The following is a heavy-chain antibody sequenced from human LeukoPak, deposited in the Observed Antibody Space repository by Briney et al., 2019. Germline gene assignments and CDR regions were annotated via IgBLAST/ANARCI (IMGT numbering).Heavy chain of an antibody. CDR1: GDSMDSSESF. CDR3: ARDRVVRGVILDL. CDR2: TSHTGTT. V-gene: IGHV4-39*07. J-gene: IGHJ5*02. Sequence: SETLSLTCNVSGDSMDSSESFWGWIRQTPGTGLEWIATTSHTGTTYYNPSLKSRVTISVDTSKNQFSLKLNSVTAADTAIYYCARDRVVRGVILDLWGQGTLVTVSS. D-gene: IGHD3-10*01.